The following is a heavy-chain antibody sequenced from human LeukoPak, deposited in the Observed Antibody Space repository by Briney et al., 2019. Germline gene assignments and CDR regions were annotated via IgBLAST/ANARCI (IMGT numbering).Heavy chain of an antibody. J-gene: IGHJ6*02. D-gene: IGHD6-13*01. Sequence: TGGSLRLSCAASGFTFSSYSMNWVRQAPGKGLEWVSYISSSSSTIYYADSVKGRFTISRDNAKNSLYLQMNSLRAEDTAVYYCARDPAAATRIYGMDVWGQGTTVTVSS. CDR2: ISSSSSTI. CDR1: GFTFSSYS. V-gene: IGHV3-48*04. CDR3: ARDPAAATRIYGMDV.